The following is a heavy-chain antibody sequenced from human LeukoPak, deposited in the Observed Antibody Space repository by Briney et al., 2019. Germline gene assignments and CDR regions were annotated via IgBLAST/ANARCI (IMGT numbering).Heavy chain of an antibody. CDR1: GYTFTGYY. D-gene: IGHD4-17*01. CDR2: INPNSGGT. J-gene: IGHJ4*02. CDR3: ARGKVGYGDLPYFDY. V-gene: IGHV1-2*02. Sequence: ASVKVSCTASGYTFTGYYMHWVRQAPGQGLEWMGCINPNSGGTNYAQKFQGRVTMTRDTSISTAYMELSRLRSDDTAVYYCARGKVGYGDLPYFDYWGQGTLVTVSS.